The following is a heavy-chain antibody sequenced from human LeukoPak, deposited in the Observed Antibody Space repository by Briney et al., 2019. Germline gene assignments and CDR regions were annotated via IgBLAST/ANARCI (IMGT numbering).Heavy chain of an antibody. CDR1: GFTFSSYG. J-gene: IGHJ4*02. CDR2: ISGSGGST. Sequence: GGSLRLSCAASGFTFSSYGMSWVRQAPGKGLEWVSGISGSGGSTYYADSVKGRFTISRDNSKNTLYLRMNSLRAEDTAVYYCARSSPGNYGDYQFDYWGQGTLVTVSS. V-gene: IGHV3-23*01. D-gene: IGHD4-17*01. CDR3: ARSSPGNYGDYQFDY.